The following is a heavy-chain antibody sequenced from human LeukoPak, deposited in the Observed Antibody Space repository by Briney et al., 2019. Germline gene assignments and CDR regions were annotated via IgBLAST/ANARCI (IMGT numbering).Heavy chain of an antibody. V-gene: IGHV3-21*01. D-gene: IGHD4-23*01. J-gene: IGHJ4*02. CDR1: GFTFSSFW. CDR2: ISSSSSYI. Sequence: GGSLRLSCAASGFTFSSFWMNWVRQAPGKGLEWVSSISSSSSYIYYADSVKGRFTISRDNAKNSLYLQMNSLRAEDTAVYYCARGGGGNEYFDYWGQGTLVTVSS. CDR3: ARGGGGNEYFDY.